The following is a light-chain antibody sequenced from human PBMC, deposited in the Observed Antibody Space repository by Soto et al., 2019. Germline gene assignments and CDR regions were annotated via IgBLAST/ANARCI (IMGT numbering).Light chain of an antibody. V-gene: IGKV1-5*03. CDR3: QQYINYFRT. CDR1: QRLGVW. CDR2: KTS. Sequence: DIQMTQSPSTLSASVGDRVTITCRASQRLGVWLAWYQQKPGTAPKLLIYKTSTLDSGVPLKFSGSGSATEFTLTISSLPLDGFATYYCQQYINYFRTFGRGTKVEIK. J-gene: IGKJ1*01.